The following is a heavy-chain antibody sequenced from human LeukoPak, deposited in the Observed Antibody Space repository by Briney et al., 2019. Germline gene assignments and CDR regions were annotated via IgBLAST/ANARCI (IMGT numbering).Heavy chain of an antibody. CDR3: ARGYSSSGNDY. V-gene: IGHV4-39*07. CDR1: GGSISSSSYY. D-gene: IGHD6-13*01. J-gene: IGHJ4*02. CDR2: IYYSGST. Sequence: PSETLSLTCTVSGGSISSSSYYWGWIRQPPGKGLEWIGSIYYSGSTNYNPSLKSRVTISVDTSKNQFSLKLSSVTAADTAVYYCARGYSSSGNDYWGQGTLVTVSS.